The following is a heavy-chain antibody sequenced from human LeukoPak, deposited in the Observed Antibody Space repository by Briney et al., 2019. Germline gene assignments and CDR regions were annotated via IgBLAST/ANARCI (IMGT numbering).Heavy chain of an antibody. CDR1: GFTFSDHY. Sequence: PGGSLRLSCAASGFTFSDHYMDWVRQAPGKGLEWVGRIKNRINSYTTHYAASVKGRFIISRDDSKNSLYLQMNSLKTEDTAVYYCARVDYDILTGYYLGDYWGQGTLVTVSS. CDR3: ARVDYDILTGYYLGDY. J-gene: IGHJ4*02. V-gene: IGHV3-72*01. CDR2: IKNRINSYTT. D-gene: IGHD3-9*01.